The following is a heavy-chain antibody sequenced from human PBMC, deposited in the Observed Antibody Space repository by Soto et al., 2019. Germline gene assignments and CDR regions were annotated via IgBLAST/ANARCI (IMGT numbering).Heavy chain of an antibody. Sequence: SETLSLTCTVSGASISYGGFSWSWIRQSPGKGLERIGYISHLESTYFHPSFKSRLTMSIDRTRNQFSLKLSSVTAADMAVYYCARGGGYDSFDYWGQGVLVTVSS. J-gene: IGHJ4*02. V-gene: IGHV4-30-2*06. CDR2: ISHLEST. D-gene: IGHD5-12*01. CDR3: ARGGGYDSFDY. CDR1: GASISYGGFS.